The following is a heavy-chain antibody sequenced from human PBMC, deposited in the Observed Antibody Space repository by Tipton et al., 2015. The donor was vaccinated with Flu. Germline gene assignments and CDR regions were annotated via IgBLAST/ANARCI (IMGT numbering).Heavy chain of an antibody. J-gene: IGHJ6*02. CDR2: IYYSGST. V-gene: IGHV4-59*01. CDR3: ARVRGGGYYYYGMDV. Sequence: TLSLTCTVSGCSISSYYWSWIRQPPGKGLEWIGYIYYSGSTNYNPSLKSRVTISVDTSKNQFSLKLSSVTAADTAVYYCARVRGGGYYYYGMDVWGQGTTVTVSS. CDR1: GCSISSYY.